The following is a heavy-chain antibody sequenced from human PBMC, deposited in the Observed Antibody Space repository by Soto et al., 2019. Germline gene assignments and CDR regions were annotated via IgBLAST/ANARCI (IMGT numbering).Heavy chain of an antibody. Sequence: QVQLVESGGGVVQPGRSLRLSCAASGFTFSSYGMHWVRQAPGKGLEWVAVISYDGSNKYYADSVKGRFTISRENSKNTLYLQMNSLRAEDTAVYYCAKDRVAATRRYGMDVWGQGTTVTVSS. CDR1: GFTFSSYG. J-gene: IGHJ6*02. D-gene: IGHD2-15*01. CDR2: ISYDGSNK. V-gene: IGHV3-30*18. CDR3: AKDRVAATRRYGMDV.